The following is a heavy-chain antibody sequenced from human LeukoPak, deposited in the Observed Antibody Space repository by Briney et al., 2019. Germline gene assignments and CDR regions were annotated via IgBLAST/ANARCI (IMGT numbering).Heavy chain of an antibody. CDR1: GGTFSSYA. D-gene: IGHD6-13*01. CDR2: IIPIFGTA. CDR3: ARADSSSWYTPH. V-gene: IGHV1-69*13. Sequence: ASVKVSCKASGGTFSSYAISWVRQAPGQGLEWMGGIIPIFGTANYAQKFLGRVTITADESTSTAYMELSSLRSEDTAVYYCARADSSSWYTPHWGQGTLVTVSS. J-gene: IGHJ4*02.